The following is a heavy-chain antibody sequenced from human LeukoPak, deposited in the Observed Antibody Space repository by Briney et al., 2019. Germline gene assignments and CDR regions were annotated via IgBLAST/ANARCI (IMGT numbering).Heavy chain of an antibody. CDR1: GFTFSSYD. Sequence: GGSLRLSCAASGFTFSSYDMHWVRQAPGKGLEWVSGINWNGGSTGYADSVKGRFTISRDNAKNSLYLQMNSLRGEDTALYYCARERSSGWLTNPIDYWGQGTLVTVSS. CDR2: INWNGGST. V-gene: IGHV3-20*04. CDR3: ARERSSGWLTNPIDY. J-gene: IGHJ4*02. D-gene: IGHD6-19*01.